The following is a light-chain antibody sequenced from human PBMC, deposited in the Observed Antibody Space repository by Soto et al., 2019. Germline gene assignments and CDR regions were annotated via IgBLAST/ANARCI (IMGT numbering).Light chain of an antibody. CDR2: GAS. CDR1: QSVSSSY. Sequence: EIVLTQSPGTLSLSPGERATLSCRASQSVSSSYLAWYQQKPGQAPRLLIYGASSWATGIPDRFSGSGSGTDFTLTISRLEPEDFAVYYCQQYGSSPPITFGQGTRLENK. J-gene: IGKJ5*01. CDR3: QQYGSSPPIT. V-gene: IGKV3-20*01.